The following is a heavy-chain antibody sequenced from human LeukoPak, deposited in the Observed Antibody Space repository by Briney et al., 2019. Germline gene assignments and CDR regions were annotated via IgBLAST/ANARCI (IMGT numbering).Heavy chain of an antibody. CDR2: IYSGGGT. CDR1: GFTVSSNY. V-gene: IGHV3-66*01. Sequence: GGSLRLSCAASGFTVSSNYMSWVRQAPGKGLEWVSLIYSGGGTYYADSMKGRFTISRDNSKNTLYLQMNSLRAEDTAVYYCARRDSSGSWFDTWGRGTLVTVSS. CDR3: ARRDSSGSWFDT. D-gene: IGHD3-22*01. J-gene: IGHJ5*02.